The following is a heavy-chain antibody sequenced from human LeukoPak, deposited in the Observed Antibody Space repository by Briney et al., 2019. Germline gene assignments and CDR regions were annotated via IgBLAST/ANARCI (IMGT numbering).Heavy chain of an antibody. D-gene: IGHD3-22*01. CDR3: ARDSRPSYDSSAYYYPGDY. CDR1: GGTFSSYT. Sequence: ASVKVSCKASGGTFSSYTISWVRQAPGQGLEWMGRIIPILGIANYAQKFQGRVTMTRDTSTSTVYMELSSLRSEDTAVYYCARDSRPSYDSSAYYYPGDYWGQGTLVTVSS. V-gene: IGHV1-69*04. CDR2: IIPILGIA. J-gene: IGHJ4*02.